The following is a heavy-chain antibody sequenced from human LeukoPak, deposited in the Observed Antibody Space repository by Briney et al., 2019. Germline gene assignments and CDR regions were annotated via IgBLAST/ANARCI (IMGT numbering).Heavy chain of an antibody. CDR2: INPSGGST. V-gene: IGHV1-46*01. D-gene: IGHD4-23*01. J-gene: IGHJ3*02. Sequence: ASVKVSCKASGYTFTRYYMHWVRQAPGQGLEWMGIINPSGGSTGYAQKFQGRVTMTRDTSTSTVYMELSSLRSEDTAVYYCARAGDYGGKPDAFDIWGQGTMVTVSS. CDR1: GYTFTRYY. CDR3: ARAGDYGGKPDAFDI.